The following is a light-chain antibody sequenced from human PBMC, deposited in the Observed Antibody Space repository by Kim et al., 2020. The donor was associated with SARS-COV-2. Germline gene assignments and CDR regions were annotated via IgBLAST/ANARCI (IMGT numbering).Light chain of an antibody. CDR3: QQTYSAPLT. CDR2: SAS. J-gene: IGKJ4*01. V-gene: IGKV1-39*01. Sequence: ASVGDRVTITCRASQNINSYLNWYQQKPGKAPKLLIYSASSLQSGVPSRFSGGRSGTDFTLTIDSLQPEDSATYYCQQTYSAPLTFGGGTKVDIK. CDR1: QNINSY.